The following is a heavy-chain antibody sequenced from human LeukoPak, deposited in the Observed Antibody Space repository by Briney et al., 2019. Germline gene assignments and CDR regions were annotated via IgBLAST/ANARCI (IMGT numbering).Heavy chain of an antibody. J-gene: IGHJ4*02. CDR3: AKARDSANYYFDS. D-gene: IGHD1-26*01. Sequence: GGSLRLSCLGSGFTFRSYDMHWVRQAPGKGPEWVAFIQDEGISKNYGDSVKGRFAISRDNFKNTVYLEMTSLTTEDTALYYCAKARDSANYYFDSWGQGTLVIVSS. V-gene: IGHV3-30*02. CDR1: GFTFRSYD. CDR2: IQDEGISK.